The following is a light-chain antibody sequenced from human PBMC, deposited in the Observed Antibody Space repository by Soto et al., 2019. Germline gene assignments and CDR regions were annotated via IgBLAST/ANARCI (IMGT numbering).Light chain of an antibody. CDR2: AAS. CDR3: QQSYNSPQT. J-gene: IGKJ1*01. CDR1: QTIMTY. V-gene: IGKV1-39*01. Sequence: DIQMTQSPSSLSASVGDEVTITCRASQTIMTYLNWYQLKPGQPPRLLIYAASSLQSGVPSRFSGSGSGTDFTLSRSSLQPEDFATYSCQQSYNSPQTFGQGTKVDIK.